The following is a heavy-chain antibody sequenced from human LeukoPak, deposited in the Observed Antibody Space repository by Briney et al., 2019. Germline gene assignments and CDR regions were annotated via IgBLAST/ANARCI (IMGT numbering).Heavy chain of an antibody. CDR1: GGSISGSSYY. CDR3: ARDDGLGGMDV. CDR2: IYYSGST. J-gene: IGHJ6*02. D-gene: IGHD3-10*01. V-gene: IGHV4-39*02. Sequence: SETLSLTCTVSGGSISGSSYYWGWIRQPPGKGLEWVGSIYYSGSTYYKPSLKSRVTMSVDTSKNQFSLKLSSVTAADTAVYYCARDDGLGGMDVWGQGTTVTVSS.